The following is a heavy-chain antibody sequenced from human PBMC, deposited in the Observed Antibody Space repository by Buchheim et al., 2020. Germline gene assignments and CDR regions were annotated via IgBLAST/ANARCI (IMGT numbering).Heavy chain of an antibody. D-gene: IGHD2-2*01. Sequence: QVQLQESGPGLVRPSQTLSLSCDVSNDSFGSGGYYWSWIRQHPGKGLEWIGYIHHSGSTYHNPSLKSRVTISVDRSKNQSSLKLSSVTAADTAVYYCARVCSSTSCYATFDPWGQGTL. J-gene: IGHJ5*02. CDR2: IHHSGST. CDR1: NDSFGSGGYY. CDR3: ARVCSSTSCYATFDP. V-gene: IGHV4-31*11.